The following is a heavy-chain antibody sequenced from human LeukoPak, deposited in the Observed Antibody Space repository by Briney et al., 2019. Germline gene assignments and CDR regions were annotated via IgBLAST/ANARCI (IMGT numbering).Heavy chain of an antibody. V-gene: IGHV3-30*02. CDR2: IAHHGNNK. D-gene: IGHD4-11*01. Sequence: PGGSLRLSCGASGFTFSSSAMHWVRQGPGKGLEWVAYIAHHGNNKYYADSVKGRFTISRDNAKNSLYLQMNSLTAEDTAVYYCVREGPPQSSLYYFDYWGQGTLVTVSS. CDR3: VREGPPQSSLYYFDY. CDR1: GFTFSSSA. J-gene: IGHJ4*02.